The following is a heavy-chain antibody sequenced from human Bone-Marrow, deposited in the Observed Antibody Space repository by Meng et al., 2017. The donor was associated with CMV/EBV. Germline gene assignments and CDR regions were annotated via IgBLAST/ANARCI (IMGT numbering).Heavy chain of an antibody. Sequence: GGSLRLSCAASGFTFSSYWMSWVRQAPGKGLEWVANIKQDGSEKYYVDSVKGRFTISRDNAKNSLYLQMNSLRAEDTAVYYCARDRESVVVPVSLQEGFDPWGQGTLVNVSS. CDR1: GFTFSSYW. D-gene: IGHD2-2*01. CDR3: ARDRESVVVPVSLQEGFDP. V-gene: IGHV3-7*01. CDR2: IKQDGSEK. J-gene: IGHJ5*02.